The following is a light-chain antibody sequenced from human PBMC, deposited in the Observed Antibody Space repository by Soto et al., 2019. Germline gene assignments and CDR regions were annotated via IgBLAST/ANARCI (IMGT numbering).Light chain of an antibody. CDR1: SSDVGGYNY. CDR2: DVS. Sequence: QSALTQPASVSGSPGQSITISCTGTSSDVGGYNYVSWDQQHPGKAPKLMIYDVSNRPSGVSNRFSGSKSGNTASLTISGLQAEDEADYYCSSYTSSSTFFGGGTKVTVL. J-gene: IGLJ2*01. CDR3: SSYTSSSTF. V-gene: IGLV2-14*01.